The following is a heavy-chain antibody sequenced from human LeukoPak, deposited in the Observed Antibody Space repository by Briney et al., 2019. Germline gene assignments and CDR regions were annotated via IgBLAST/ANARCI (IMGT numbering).Heavy chain of an antibody. V-gene: IGHV4-34*01. D-gene: IGHD6-6*01. J-gene: IGHJ4*02. CDR3: AGAALEAARQRALDY. CDR2: INHSGST. CDR1: GGSFSGYY. Sequence: PSETLSLTCAVYGGSFSGYYWSWIRQPPGKGLEWIGEINHSGSTNYNPSLKSRVTISVDTSKNQFSLKLSSVTAADTAVYYCAGAALEAARQRALDYWGQGTLVTVSS.